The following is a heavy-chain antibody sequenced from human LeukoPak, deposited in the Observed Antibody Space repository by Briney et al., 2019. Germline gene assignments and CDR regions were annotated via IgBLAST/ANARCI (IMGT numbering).Heavy chain of an antibody. D-gene: IGHD6-13*01. J-gene: IGHJ4*02. CDR3: ASPFRYQLLVPY. CDR2: IKQDGSDK. Sequence: GWSLRLSCAASGFTFSDYWMSWVRQAAEEGLEWVANIKQDGSDKNYADSVKGRFTILRDNAKNSLYLQMNSLRAEDTAVYYCASPFRYQLLVPYWGQGTLVTVSS. V-gene: IGHV3-7*03. CDR1: GFTFSDYW.